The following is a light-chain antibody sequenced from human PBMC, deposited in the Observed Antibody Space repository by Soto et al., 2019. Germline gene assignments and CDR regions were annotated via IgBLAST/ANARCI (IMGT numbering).Light chain of an antibody. CDR3: QQYDNSPMFT. V-gene: IGKV1-33*01. J-gene: IGKJ2*01. CDR1: QDIYDY. Sequence: DIQMTQSPSSLSASVGDSVTITCQASQDIYDYLNWYQHKPGKAPRLLIYAASNLETGVPSRFSGSGSGTDFTFTINSLQPEDIATYYCQQYDNSPMFTFGRGTTVEI. CDR2: AAS.